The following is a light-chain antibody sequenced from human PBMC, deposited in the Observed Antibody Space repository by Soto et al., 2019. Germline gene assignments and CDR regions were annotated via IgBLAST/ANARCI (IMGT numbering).Light chain of an antibody. Sequence: SYELTQPPSVSVAPGQTARITCGGNNIGSKSVHWYQQKPGQAPVLVVYDDSHRHSGIPERFSGSNSGNTATLTISRVEAGDEADYYCQVWDSTTDHLVFGTGTQLTVL. J-gene: IGLJ1*01. CDR3: QVWDSTTDHLV. CDR1: NIGSKS. V-gene: IGLV3-21*02. CDR2: DDS.